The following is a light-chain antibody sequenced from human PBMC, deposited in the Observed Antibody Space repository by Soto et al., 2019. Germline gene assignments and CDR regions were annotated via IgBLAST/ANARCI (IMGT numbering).Light chain of an antibody. CDR2: DAS. V-gene: IGKV3-11*01. Sequence: VSTQSPATLSLSPGERATLSCRASLNVNSYLAWYQQKPGQAPRLLIYDASNRAAGIPARFSGSGSGTDFTLTISSLEPEDFAIYYCQQRRYWPPITFGQGTRVEIK. CDR3: QQRRYWPPIT. CDR1: LNVNSY. J-gene: IGKJ5*01.